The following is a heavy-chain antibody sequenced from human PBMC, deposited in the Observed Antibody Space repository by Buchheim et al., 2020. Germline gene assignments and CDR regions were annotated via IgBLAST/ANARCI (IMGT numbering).Heavy chain of an antibody. Sequence: EVQLVESGGGLVKPGGSLRLSCAASGFTFSSYSMNWVRQAPGKGLEWVSSISSSSSYIYYADSVKGRFTISRDNAKNSLYLQMNSLRAEDTAVYYCARDSRHEGVVGDWFYYYYYMDVWGKGTT. V-gene: IGHV3-21*01. D-gene: IGHD3-9*01. CDR3: ARDSRHEGVVGDWFYYYYYMDV. J-gene: IGHJ6*03. CDR1: GFTFSSYS. CDR2: ISSSSSYI.